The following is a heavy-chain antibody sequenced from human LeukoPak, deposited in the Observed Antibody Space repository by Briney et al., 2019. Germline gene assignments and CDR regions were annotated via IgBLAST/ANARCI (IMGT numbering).Heavy chain of an antibody. V-gene: IGHV1-18*01. CDR3: AGVTSPAWGSLSNWFDP. CDR1: GYTFTSYG. CDR2: ISAYNGNT. D-gene: IGHD3-16*01. Sequence: ASVKVSCKASGYTFTSYGISWVRQAPGQGLEWMGWISAYNGNTNYAQKLQGRVTMTTDTSTSTAYMELRSLRSDDTAVYYCAGVTSPAWGSLSNWFDPWGQGTLVTVSS. J-gene: IGHJ5*02.